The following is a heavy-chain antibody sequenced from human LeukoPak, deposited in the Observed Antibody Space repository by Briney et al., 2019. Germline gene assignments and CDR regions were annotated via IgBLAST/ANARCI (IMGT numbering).Heavy chain of an antibody. V-gene: IGHV3-23*01. CDR3: ARNTTDRPYDF. CDR2: VIASGTYT. CDR1: GFNFNVCD. J-gene: IGHJ4*02. Sequence: PGGSLRLSCAASGFNFNVCDMTWVRQAPGKGLEWLSTVIASGTYTYYAHSVKGRFTISRDNSKNTLHLQMDSLRVEDTAVYFCARNTTDRPYDFWGQGTLVTVSS. D-gene: IGHD1/OR15-1a*01.